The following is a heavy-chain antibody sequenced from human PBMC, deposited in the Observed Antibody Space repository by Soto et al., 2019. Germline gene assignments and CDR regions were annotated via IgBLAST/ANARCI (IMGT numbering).Heavy chain of an antibody. CDR3: ARVDYGWYAFDI. CDR1: GGSISSGDYY. D-gene: IGHD4-17*01. CDR2: IYYSGST. V-gene: IGHV4-30-4*01. J-gene: IGHJ3*02. Sequence: PSETLSLTCTVSGGSISSGDYYWSWIRQPPGKGLEWIGYIYYSGSTYYNPSLKSRVTISVDTSKNQFSLKLSSVTAADTAVYYCARVDYGWYAFDIWAQGTMVTVSS.